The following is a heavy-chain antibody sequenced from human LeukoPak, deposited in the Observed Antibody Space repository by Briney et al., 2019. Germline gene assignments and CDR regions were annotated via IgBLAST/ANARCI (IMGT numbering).Heavy chain of an antibody. D-gene: IGHD1-1*01. CDR1: VFTFSSFD. CDR2: IGTASDT. J-gene: IGHJ6*03. Sequence: GGTLRLSCAASVFTFSSFDMHWVPQPTGQGLEGVSTIGTASDTYYPGSVEGRFTLSRDNAKNSLYLQMNSLTAGDTAVYYCARGPPRGKYYYMDVWGKGTTVTVSS. CDR3: ARGPPRGKYYYMDV. V-gene: IGHV3-13*01.